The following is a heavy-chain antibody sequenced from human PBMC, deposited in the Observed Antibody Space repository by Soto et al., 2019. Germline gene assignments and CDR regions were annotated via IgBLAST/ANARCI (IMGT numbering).Heavy chain of an antibody. CDR1: GCSISSYY. CDR2: IYYSGST. V-gene: IGHV4-59*08. D-gene: IGHD6-13*01. J-gene: IGHJ4*02. CDR3: ARQPSIAADGTGFED. Sequence: SETLSLTCTVSGCSISSYYWSWIRQPPGKGLEWIGYIYYSGSTNYNPSLKSRVTISVDTSKNQFSLKLSSVTAADTAVYYCARQPSIAADGTGFEDWGQGTRVTVAS.